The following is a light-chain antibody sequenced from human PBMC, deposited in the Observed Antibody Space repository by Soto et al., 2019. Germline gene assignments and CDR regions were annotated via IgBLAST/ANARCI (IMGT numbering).Light chain of an antibody. J-gene: IGLJ1*01. Sequence: QSALTQPASVSGSPGQSIAISCTGTSSHVGGYNYVSWYQQHPGKAPKLILCDVSNRPSGVSDRFSGSKSGNTASLTISGLQTEDEADYYCSSYTTSSTYVFGTGTKLTVL. V-gene: IGLV2-14*01. CDR1: SSHVGGYNY. CDR2: DVS. CDR3: SSYTTSSTYV.